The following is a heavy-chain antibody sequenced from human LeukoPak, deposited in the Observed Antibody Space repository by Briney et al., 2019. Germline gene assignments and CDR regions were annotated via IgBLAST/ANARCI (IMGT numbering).Heavy chain of an antibody. CDR2: ISGSGGST. CDR1: GFTFSSYA. V-gene: IGHV3-23*01. Sequence: GGSLRLSCAASGFTFSSYAMSWVRQAPGKGLEWVSAISGSGGSTYYADSVKGRFTISRDNSMDTLFLQMNSLRAEDTAVYYCAKGMEWVVVPAALDVWGQGTTVTVSS. CDR3: AKGMEWVVVPAALDV. J-gene: IGHJ6*02. D-gene: IGHD2-2*01.